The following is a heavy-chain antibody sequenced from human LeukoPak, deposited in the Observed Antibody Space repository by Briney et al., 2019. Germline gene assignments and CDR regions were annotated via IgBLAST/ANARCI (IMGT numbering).Heavy chain of an antibody. Sequence: PSETLSLTCTVSGYSISSGYYWGWIRQPPGKGLEWIGSIYHSGSTYYNPSLKSRVTISVDTSKNQFSLKLSSVTAADTAVYYCARGAYDFWSTRNEDYYMDVWGKGTTVTVSS. J-gene: IGHJ6*03. CDR3: ARGAYDFWSTRNEDYYMDV. CDR2: IYHSGST. D-gene: IGHD3-3*01. V-gene: IGHV4-38-2*02. CDR1: GYSISSGYY.